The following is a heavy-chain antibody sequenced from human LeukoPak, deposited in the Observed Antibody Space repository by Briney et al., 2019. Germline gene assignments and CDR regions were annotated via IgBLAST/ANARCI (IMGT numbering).Heavy chain of an antibody. CDR2: ISGSGGST. Sequence: GGSLRLSCAASGFTFSSYHISWVRQAPGKGLEWVSAISGSGGSTYYADSVKGRFTISRDNSKNTLYLQMNSLRAEDTAVYYCAKDRSLYSGSYYPHWGQGTLVTVSS. CDR3: AKDRSLYSGSYYPH. D-gene: IGHD1-26*01. CDR1: GFTFSSYH. J-gene: IGHJ4*02. V-gene: IGHV3-23*01.